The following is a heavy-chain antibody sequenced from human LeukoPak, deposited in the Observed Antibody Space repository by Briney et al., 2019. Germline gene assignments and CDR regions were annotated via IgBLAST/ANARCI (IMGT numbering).Heavy chain of an antibody. CDR2: IYYSGST. Sequence: PSETLSLTCTVSGGSISSSSYYWGWIRQPPGKGLEWIGSIYYSGSTYYSPSLKSRVTISVDTSKNQFSLKLSSVTAADTAVYYCASSSALFYYFDYWGQGTLVTVSS. V-gene: IGHV4-39*01. J-gene: IGHJ4*02. CDR1: GGSISSSSYY. D-gene: IGHD6-19*01. CDR3: ASSSALFYYFDY.